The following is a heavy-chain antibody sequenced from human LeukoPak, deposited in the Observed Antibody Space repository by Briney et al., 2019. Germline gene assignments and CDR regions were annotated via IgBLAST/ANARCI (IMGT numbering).Heavy chain of an antibody. CDR2: INTSGNDI. D-gene: IGHD1-26*01. J-gene: IGHJ4*02. CDR3: ARGAQWVLDY. Sequence: PGGSLRLSCAASGFIFSNYEINWVRQAPGEGLEWVSYINTSGNDIYYADSVKGRFTISRDNAKNSLYLQLNSLRADDTAVYYCARGAQWVLDYWGQGTLVTVSS. V-gene: IGHV3-48*03. CDR1: GFIFSNYE.